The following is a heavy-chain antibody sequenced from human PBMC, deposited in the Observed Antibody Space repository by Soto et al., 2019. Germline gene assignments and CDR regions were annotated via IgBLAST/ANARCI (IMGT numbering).Heavy chain of an antibody. CDR3: VRYTTSSRMANDY. V-gene: IGHV4-39*01. D-gene: IGHD2-2*02. J-gene: IGHJ4*02. CDR1: GGAISRYDYY. CDR2: IDYSGTT. Sequence: QLQLQESGPGLVRPSENLSLTCTGSGGAISRYDYYWGWIRQPHGKVLEWIGSIDYSGTTYPNPSLESRVTTSVDLSKNQVSLRLTSVTAADTSINYCVRYTTSSRMANDYWGQGTLLTVSS.